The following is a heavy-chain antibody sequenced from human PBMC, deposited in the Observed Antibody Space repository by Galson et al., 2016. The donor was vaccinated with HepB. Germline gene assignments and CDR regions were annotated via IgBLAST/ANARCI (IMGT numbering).Heavy chain of an antibody. V-gene: IGHV4-4*02. CDR3: ARSNSRDYYYYYFDY. CDR2: IYHSGIT. Sequence: SETLSLTCAVSGGSIDTSNWWSWVRQPPGKGLEWIGEIYHSGITNYNPSLKSRVTISVDKSKNQFSLELSSVTAADTAVYYCARSNSRDYYYYYFDYWGQGTLVTVSS. CDR1: GGSIDTSNW. J-gene: IGHJ4*02. D-gene: IGHD2-21*02.